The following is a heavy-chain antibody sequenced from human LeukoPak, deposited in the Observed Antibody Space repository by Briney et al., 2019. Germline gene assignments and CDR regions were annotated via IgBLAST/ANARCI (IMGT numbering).Heavy chain of an antibody. J-gene: IGHJ4*02. Sequence: GGSLRLSCAASGFTFSSYSMNWVRQAPGKGLEWVSSISSSSSYIYYADSVKGRFTISRDNAKNSLYLQMNSLRAEDTAVYYCARGAEIVVVPAPFDYWGQGTLVTVSS. D-gene: IGHD2-2*01. CDR1: GFTFSSYS. V-gene: IGHV3-21*01. CDR2: ISSSSSYI. CDR3: ARGAEIVVVPAPFDY.